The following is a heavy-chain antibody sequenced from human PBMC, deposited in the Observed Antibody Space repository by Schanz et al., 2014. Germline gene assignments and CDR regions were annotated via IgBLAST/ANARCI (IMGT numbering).Heavy chain of an antibody. D-gene: IGHD3-10*01. V-gene: IGHV3-23*03. CDR2: INTGSNYI. CDR1: GFTFSSYA. Sequence: EVQLLESGGGLVQPGGSLRLSCAASGFTFSSYAMSWVRQAPGKGLEWISFINTGSNYINYADSVKGRFTISRDNSKNTVDIQMNSLRAEDTAVYYCARPALWFGDNCFDPWGQGTLVTVSS. J-gene: IGHJ5*02. CDR3: ARPALWFGDNCFDP.